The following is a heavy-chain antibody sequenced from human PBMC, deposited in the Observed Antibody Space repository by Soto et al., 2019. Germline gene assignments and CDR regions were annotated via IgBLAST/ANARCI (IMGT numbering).Heavy chain of an antibody. CDR2: IYYSGST. V-gene: IGHV4-31*03. CDR3: ARLVGATLQEPNFDY. CDR1: GGSISSGGYY. J-gene: IGHJ4*02. Sequence: QVQLQESGPGLVKPSQTLSLTCTVSGGSISSGGYYWSWIRQHPGKGLEWIGYIYYSGSTYYNPSLTSRVNISVDTSKNQFSLKLSSVTAADTAVYYCARLVGATLQEPNFDYWGQGTLVTVSS. D-gene: IGHD1-26*01.